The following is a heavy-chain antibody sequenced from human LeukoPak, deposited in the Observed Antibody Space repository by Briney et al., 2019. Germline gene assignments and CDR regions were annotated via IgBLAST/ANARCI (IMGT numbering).Heavy chain of an antibody. V-gene: IGHV3-64D*09. Sequence: GGSLRLSCSASGFTFSSYGMHWVRQAPGKELEYASGISNKGGSTYYADSVKGRFTISRDDSKNTLHLQMSSLRADDTAVYYCVKSGAWADFDSWGQGTLVTVSS. CDR3: VKSGAWADFDS. J-gene: IGHJ4*02. CDR1: GFTFSSYG. CDR2: ISNKGGST. D-gene: IGHD7-27*01.